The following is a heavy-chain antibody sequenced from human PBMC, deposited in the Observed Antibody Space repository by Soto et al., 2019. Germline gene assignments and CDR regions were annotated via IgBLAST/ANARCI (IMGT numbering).Heavy chain of an antibody. CDR1: GYNFPNYW. CDR3: ARRGYYYGLAY. Sequence: RESLKISCKGSGYNFPNYWIGWVRQMPGKGLEWMGIIYPGDSDIIYSPSFQGQVTISADMSISTAYLQWSSLKASDTAMYYCARRGYYYGLAYWGQGTLVTVSS. J-gene: IGHJ4*02. CDR2: IYPGDSDI. D-gene: IGHD1-26*01. V-gene: IGHV5-51*01.